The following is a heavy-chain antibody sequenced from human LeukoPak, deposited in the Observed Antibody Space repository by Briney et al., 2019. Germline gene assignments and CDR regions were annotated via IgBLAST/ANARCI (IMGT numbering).Heavy chain of an antibody. D-gene: IGHD6-19*01. CDR2: IYYSGST. J-gene: IGHJ4*02. CDR3: ARLRYSSGWYYFDY. V-gene: IGHV4-39*01. CDR1: GGSISSSSYH. Sequence: SETLSLTCTVSGGSISSSSYHWGWIRQPPGKGLEWIGSIYYSGSTYYNPSLKSRVTISVDTSKNQFSLKLSSVTAADTAVYYCARLRYSSGWYYFDYWGQGTLVTVSS.